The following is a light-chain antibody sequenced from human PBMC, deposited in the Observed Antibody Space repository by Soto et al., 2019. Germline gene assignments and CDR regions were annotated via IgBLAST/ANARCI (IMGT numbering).Light chain of an antibody. V-gene: IGLV2-11*01. CDR2: DVS. Sequence: QSALTQPRSVSGSRGQSITISCTGTSSDVGGYNYVSGYRQHPGKAPKRMIYDVSKRPSGVPDRFSGSKSGNTASLTISGLQAEDEADYSCCSYAGSYTHYVFGTGTKLTVL. CDR1: SSDVGGYNY. J-gene: IGLJ1*01. CDR3: CSYAGSYTHYV.